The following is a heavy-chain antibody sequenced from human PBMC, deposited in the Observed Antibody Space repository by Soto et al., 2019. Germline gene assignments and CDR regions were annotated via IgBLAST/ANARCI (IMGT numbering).Heavy chain of an antibody. Sequence: VASVKVSCKASGYTFTSYGISWVRQAPGQGLEWMGWISAYNGNTNYAQKLQGRVTMTTDTSTSTAYMELRSLRSDDTAVYYCARAPRITIFGVVITTKTSPNYYYYYGMDVWGQGTTVTVSS. CDR2: ISAYNGNT. D-gene: IGHD3-3*01. CDR3: ARAPRITIFGVVITTKTSPNYYYYYGMDV. CDR1: GYTFTSYG. J-gene: IGHJ6*02. V-gene: IGHV1-18*04.